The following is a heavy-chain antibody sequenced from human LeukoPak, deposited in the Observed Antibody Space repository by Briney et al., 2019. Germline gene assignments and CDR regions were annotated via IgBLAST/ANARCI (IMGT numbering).Heavy chain of an antibody. CDR3: TRDQTPYY. CDR2: IRSEAYGGTP. Sequence: WIRQPPGKGLEWVGFIRSEAYGGTPEYAASVKGRFTISRDDSKSIAYLQMNSLKTEDTAVYYCTRDQTPYYWGQGTLVTVSS. J-gene: IGHJ4*02. V-gene: IGHV3-49*02.